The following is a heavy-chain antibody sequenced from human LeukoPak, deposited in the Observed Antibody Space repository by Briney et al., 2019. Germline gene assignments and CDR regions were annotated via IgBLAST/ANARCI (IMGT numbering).Heavy chain of an antibody. CDR3: AKTPGSRVGPTTYFDY. D-gene: IGHD1-26*01. CDR1: GFTFDDYA. V-gene: IGHV3-9*03. Sequence: GGSLRLSCAASGFTFDDYAMHWVRQAPGRGLEWVSGINWNSGNIAYADSVKGRFTISRDNAKNSLYLQMNSLRAEDMALYYCAKTPGSRVGPTTYFDYWGRGTLVTVSS. J-gene: IGHJ4*02. CDR2: INWNSGNI.